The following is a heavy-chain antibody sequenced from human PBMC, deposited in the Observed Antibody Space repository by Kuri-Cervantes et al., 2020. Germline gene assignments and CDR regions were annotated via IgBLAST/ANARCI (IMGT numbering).Heavy chain of an antibody. V-gene: IGHV3-30*03. Sequence: GESLKISCAASGFTFSSYGMHWVRQAPGKGLEWVAVISYDGSNKYYADSVKGRFTISRDNSKGTLYLQMNSLRAEDTAVYYCAGYDILSRGSAFDIWGQGTMVTVSS. D-gene: IGHD3-9*01. CDR2: ISYDGSNK. J-gene: IGHJ3*02. CDR1: GFTFSSYG. CDR3: AGYDILSRGSAFDI.